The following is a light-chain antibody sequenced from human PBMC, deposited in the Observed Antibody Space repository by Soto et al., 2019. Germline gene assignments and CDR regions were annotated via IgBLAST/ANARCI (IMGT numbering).Light chain of an antibody. CDR2: GAS. V-gene: IGKV3-20*01. J-gene: IGKJ1*01. CDR3: QQYGSLPWT. Sequence: EIVLTQSPGTLSLSPGEGATLSCRASQSITSNHLAWYQQKSGRPPRLLIFGASSRATGTPDRFSGSGSGTDFTLSISRLEPEDFAVYACQQYGSLPWTFGQGTKVESK. CDR1: QSITSNH.